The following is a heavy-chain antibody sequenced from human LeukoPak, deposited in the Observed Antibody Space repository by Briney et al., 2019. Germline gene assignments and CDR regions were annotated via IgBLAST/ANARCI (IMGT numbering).Heavy chain of an antibody. CDR1: GYIFTTYW. D-gene: IGHD3-10*01. CDR2: IDPSDSYT. CDR3: ARHQVYGSGSYYFDS. Sequence: GASLLISCKGSGYIFTTYWITWVRQLPGKGLEWMGRIDPSDSYTNYSPSFQGHFTISADKSISTAYLQWSSLKAPDTAMYYCARHQVYGSGSYYFDSWGQGTLVTVSS. J-gene: IGHJ4*02. V-gene: IGHV5-10-1*01.